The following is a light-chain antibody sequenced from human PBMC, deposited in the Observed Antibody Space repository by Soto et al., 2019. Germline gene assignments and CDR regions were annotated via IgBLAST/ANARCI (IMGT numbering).Light chain of an antibody. CDR1: KFNIENNY. J-gene: IGLJ3*02. Sequence: QSVLTQPPSASGTPGQRVTISCSGDKFNIENNYVHWYQLVPGTAPKLLIYRTDQRPSGVPDRFSGSKSGTSASLAIRGLRSEDEADYYCAAWDDSLGGLFGGGTKLTVL. V-gene: IGLV1-47*01. CDR3: AAWDDSLGGL. CDR2: RTD.